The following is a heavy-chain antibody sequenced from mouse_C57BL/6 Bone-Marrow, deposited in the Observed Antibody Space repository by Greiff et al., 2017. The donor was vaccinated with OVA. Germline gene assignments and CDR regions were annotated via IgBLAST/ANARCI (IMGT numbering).Heavy chain of an antibody. CDR2: INPSTGGT. Sequence: EVQLQQSGPELVKPGASVKISCKASGYSFTGYYMNWVKQSPEKSLEWIGEINPSTGGTTYNQKFKAKATLTVDKSSSTAYMQLKSLTSEDSAVYYCARAPDDEGDAMDYWGQGTSVTVSS. J-gene: IGHJ4*01. CDR1: GYSFTGYY. D-gene: IGHD2-12*01. CDR3: ARAPDDEGDAMDY. V-gene: IGHV1-42*01.